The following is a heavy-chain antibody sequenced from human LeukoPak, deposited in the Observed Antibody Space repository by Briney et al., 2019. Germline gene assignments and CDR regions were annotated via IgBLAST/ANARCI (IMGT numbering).Heavy chain of an antibody. CDR1: GGSISSYY. V-gene: IGHV4-34*01. J-gene: IGHJ5*02. D-gene: IGHD1-26*01. CDR2: INHSGST. Sequence: SETLSLTCTVSGGSISSYYWSWIRQPPGKGLEWIGEINHSGSTNYNPSLKSRVTISVDTSKNQFSLKLSSVTAADTAVYYCARMLDGIWFDPWGQGTLVTVSS. CDR3: ARMLDGIWFDP.